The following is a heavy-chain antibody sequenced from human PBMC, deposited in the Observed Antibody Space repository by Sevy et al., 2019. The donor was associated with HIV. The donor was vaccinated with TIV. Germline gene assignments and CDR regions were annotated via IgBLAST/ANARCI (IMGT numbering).Heavy chain of an antibody. CDR2: IRSNAHGGTT. V-gene: IGHV3-49*03. D-gene: IGHD3-22*01. Sequence: GGCLRLSCTASGFTFGDYAMSWFRQAPGKGLEWVGFIRSNAHGGTTEYAASVKGRFTISRDDSKSIAYLQMNSLKTEDTSVYYCTRRYYSHSSGYYQRDYWGQGTAVTVSS. J-gene: IGHJ4*02. CDR1: GFTFGDYA. CDR3: TRRYYSHSSGYYQRDY.